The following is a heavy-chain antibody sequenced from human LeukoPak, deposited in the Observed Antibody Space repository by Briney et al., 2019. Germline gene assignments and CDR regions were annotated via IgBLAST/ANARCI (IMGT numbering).Heavy chain of an antibody. Sequence: PWGSLRLSCAASGFTFSSYAMSWVRQAPGKGLEWVSAISGSGGSTYYADSVKGRFTISRDNSKNTLYLQMNSLRAEDTAVYYCAKDQARFLSGYSSSWYGDYWGQGTLVTVSS. V-gene: IGHV3-23*01. J-gene: IGHJ4*02. D-gene: IGHD6-13*01. CDR2: ISGSGGST. CDR3: AKDQARFLSGYSSSWYGDY. CDR1: GFTFSSYA.